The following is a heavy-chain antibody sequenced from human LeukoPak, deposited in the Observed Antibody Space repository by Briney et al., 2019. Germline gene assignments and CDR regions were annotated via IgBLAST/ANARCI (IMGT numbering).Heavy chain of an antibody. Sequence: GGSLRLSCVASRFTFSNYAMHWVRQAPGKGLEWVAVIWYDGSNDYYANSVKGRFAISRDNSKNTVYLQINSLRAEDTAVFYCAREADCSGGNCYRGAFDIWGQGTMITVSS. J-gene: IGHJ3*02. CDR1: RFTFSNYA. CDR2: IWYDGSND. CDR3: AREADCSGGNCYRGAFDI. D-gene: IGHD2-15*01. V-gene: IGHV3-33*01.